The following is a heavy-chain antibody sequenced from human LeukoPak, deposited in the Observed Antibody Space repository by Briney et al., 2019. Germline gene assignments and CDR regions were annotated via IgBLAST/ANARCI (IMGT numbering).Heavy chain of an antibody. D-gene: IGHD3-10*01. J-gene: IGHJ3*02. CDR2: ISSDGSNK. Sequence: QPGRSLRLSCAASGFTFSSYGMHWVRQAPGKGLEWVAVISSDGSNKYYGDSVKGRFTVSRDNSKKTLYLQMSSLRAEDTAVYHCAKDSGELLYGDAFDIWGQGTMVTVSS. CDR3: AKDSGELLYGDAFDI. V-gene: IGHV3-30*18. CDR1: GFTFSSYG.